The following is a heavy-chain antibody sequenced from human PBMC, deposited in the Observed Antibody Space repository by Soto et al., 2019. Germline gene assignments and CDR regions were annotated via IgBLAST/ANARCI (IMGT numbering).Heavy chain of an antibody. Sequence: GGSLRLSCAASGFPFSSYAMSWVRPAPGKGLEWVSAISGSGGSTYYADSVKGRFTISRDNSKNTLYLQMNSLRAEDTAVYYCAKDGIAAAAHSYYFDYWGQGTLVTVSS. D-gene: IGHD6-13*01. J-gene: IGHJ4*02. CDR1: GFPFSSYA. CDR3: AKDGIAAAAHSYYFDY. V-gene: IGHV3-23*01. CDR2: ISGSGGST.